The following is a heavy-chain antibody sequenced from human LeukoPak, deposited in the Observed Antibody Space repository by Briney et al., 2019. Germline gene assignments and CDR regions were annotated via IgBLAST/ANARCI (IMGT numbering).Heavy chain of an antibody. D-gene: IGHD3-10*01. CDR3: AGIQVNWFGEVTSLSPPNYGMDV. J-gene: IGHJ6*02. CDR1: GYTFTDDG. Sequence: ASVRVSCKASGYTFTDDGISWVRQGPGQGLEWVGWISPYNGDTKYADKVLGRVTMSADISTTTAYMELRSLRSDDTAVYYCAGIQVNWFGEVTSLSPPNYGMDVWGQGTTVIVSS. CDR2: ISPYNGDT. V-gene: IGHV1-18*01.